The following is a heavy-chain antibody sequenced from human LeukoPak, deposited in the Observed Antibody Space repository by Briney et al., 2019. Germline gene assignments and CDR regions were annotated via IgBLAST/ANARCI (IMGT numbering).Heavy chain of an antibody. CDR3: AKGSGINHYHWIDP. CDR2: IKQDGSEK. J-gene: IGHJ5*02. Sequence: GGSLRLSCAAFGFTFSSYWMSWVRQAPGKGLEWVANIKQDGSEKYYVDSVKGRFTISRDNAKNSLYLQMNSLRAEDTALYYCAKGSGINHYHWIDPWGQGTLVTVSS. CDR1: GFTFSSYW. V-gene: IGHV3-7*05. D-gene: IGHD1-14*01.